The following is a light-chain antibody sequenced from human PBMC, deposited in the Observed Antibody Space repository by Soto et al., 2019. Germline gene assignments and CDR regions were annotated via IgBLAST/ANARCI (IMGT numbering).Light chain of an antibody. CDR1: SSNIGAGYD. CDR2: GNS. CDR3: QSYDSSLSGWDVV. Sequence: QPVLTQPPSVSGAPGQRVTISCTGSSSNIGAGYDVHWYQQLPGTAPKLLIYGNSNRPSGVPDRFSGSKSGTSASLAITGLQAEDGADYYCQSYDSSLSGWDVVFGGGTKLTVL. V-gene: IGLV1-40*01. J-gene: IGLJ2*01.